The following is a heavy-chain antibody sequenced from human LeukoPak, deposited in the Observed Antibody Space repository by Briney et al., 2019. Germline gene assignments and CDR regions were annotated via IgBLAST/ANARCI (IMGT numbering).Heavy chain of an antibody. D-gene: IGHD5-18*01. CDR1: GFTFSSYS. J-gene: IGHJ4*02. CDR3: ARPLGRQLWLETLFDY. CDR2: ISSSGSYI. Sequence: PGGSLRLSCAASGFTFSSYSMNWVRQAPGKGLEWVSSISSSGSYIYYADSVKGRFTISRDNAKNSLYLQMNSLRAEDTAVYYCARPLGRQLWLETLFDYWGQGTLVTVSS. V-gene: IGHV3-21*01.